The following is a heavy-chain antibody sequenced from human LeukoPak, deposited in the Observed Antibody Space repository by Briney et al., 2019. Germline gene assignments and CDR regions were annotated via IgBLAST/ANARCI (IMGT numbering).Heavy chain of an antibody. D-gene: IGHD3-10*01. CDR3: ARFQVPPYYGSSYYLNDAFDI. Sequence: GGSLRLSCAASGFTFSSYSMNWVRQAPGKGLEWVSSISSSSSYIYYADSVKGRFTISRDNAKNSLYLQMNSLRAEDTAVYYCARFQVPPYYGSSYYLNDAFDIWGQGTMVTVSS. CDR1: GFTFSSYS. V-gene: IGHV3-21*01. CDR2: ISSSSSYI. J-gene: IGHJ3*02.